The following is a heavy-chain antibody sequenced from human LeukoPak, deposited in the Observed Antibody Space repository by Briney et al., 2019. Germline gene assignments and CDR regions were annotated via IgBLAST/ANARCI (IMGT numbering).Heavy chain of an antibody. V-gene: IGHV3-48*03. CDR2: ISSSGSTI. D-gene: IGHD6-13*01. J-gene: IGHJ6*02. Sequence: PGGSLRLSCAASGFTFSSYEMNWVRQAPGQGLEWVSHISSSGSTIYYADSVKGRFTISRDNAKNSLYLQMNSLRAEDTAVYYCASDSSSSDTPAYYYGMDVWGQGTTVTVSS. CDR1: GFTFSSYE. CDR3: ASDSSSSDTPAYYYGMDV.